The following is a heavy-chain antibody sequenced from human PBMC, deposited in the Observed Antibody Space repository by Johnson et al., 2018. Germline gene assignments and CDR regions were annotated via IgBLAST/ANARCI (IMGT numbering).Heavy chain of an antibody. Sequence: QVQLQESGPGLVKPSQTLSLTCTVSGGSISSGGYYWSWIRQHPGKGLEWIGYIYYSGSTSYNPSLKSRVTISVDTSKNQFSLKLSSGTAADTAVYYCTRGPGIQLSLTLELGYYYYGMDVWGQGTTVTVSS. V-gene: IGHV4-31*03. D-gene: IGHD5-18*01. CDR1: GGSISSGGYY. J-gene: IGHJ6*02. CDR2: IYYSGST. CDR3: TRGPGIQLSLTLELGYYYYGMDV.